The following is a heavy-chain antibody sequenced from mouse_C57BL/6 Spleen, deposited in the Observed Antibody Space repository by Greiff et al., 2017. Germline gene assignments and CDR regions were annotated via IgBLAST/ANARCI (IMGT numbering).Heavy chain of an antibody. Sequence: EVNLVESGGGLVKPGGSLKLSCAASGFTFSSYAMSWVRQTPEKRLEWVATISDGGSYTYYPDNVKGRFTISRDNAKNNLYLQMSHLKSEDTAMYYCARDGYGSSYWFAYWGQGTLVTVSA. CDR3: ARDGYGSSYWFAY. CDR2: ISDGGSYT. V-gene: IGHV5-4*01. CDR1: GFTFSSYA. J-gene: IGHJ3*01. D-gene: IGHD1-1*01.